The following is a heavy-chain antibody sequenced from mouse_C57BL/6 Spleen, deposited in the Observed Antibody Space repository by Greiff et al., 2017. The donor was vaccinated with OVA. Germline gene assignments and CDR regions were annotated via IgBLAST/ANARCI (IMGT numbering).Heavy chain of an antibody. CDR1: GFTFSSYA. V-gene: IGHV5-4*01. CDR3: ARANWDVNWYFDV. D-gene: IGHD4-1*01. CDR2: ISDGGSYT. Sequence: EVQLVESGGGLVKPGGSLKLSCAASGFTFSSYAMSWVRQTPEKRLEWVATISDGGSYTYYPDNVKGRFTISRDNAKNNLYLQMSHLKSEDTAMYYCARANWDVNWYFDVWGTGTTVTVSS. J-gene: IGHJ1*03.